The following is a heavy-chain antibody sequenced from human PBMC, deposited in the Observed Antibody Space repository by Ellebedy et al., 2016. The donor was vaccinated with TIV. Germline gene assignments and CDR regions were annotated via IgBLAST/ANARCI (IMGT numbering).Heavy chain of an antibody. CDR1: GGSFSGFY. V-gene: IGHV4-34*01. D-gene: IGHD2-15*01. CDR2: INQSGAT. Sequence: PSETLSLTCAVYGGSFSGFYWSWIRQSPGKGLEWIGEINQSGATNYNPSLKSRVTISVDTSKNQFSLTLSSVTAADTAVYYCARSLNCDVVVLVLPKDNFDYWGQGTLVTVSS. CDR3: ARSLNCDVVVLVLPKDNFDY. J-gene: IGHJ4*02.